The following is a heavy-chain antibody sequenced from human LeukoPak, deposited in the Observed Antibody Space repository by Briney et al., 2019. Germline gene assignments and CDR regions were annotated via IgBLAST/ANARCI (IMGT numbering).Heavy chain of an antibody. V-gene: IGHV3-30-3*01. J-gene: IGHJ4*02. CDR2: ISYDGSNK. D-gene: IGHD4-23*01. CDR1: GFTFSSYA. Sequence: GGSLTLSCAASGFTFSSYAMHWVRQAPGKGLEWVAVISYDGSNKYYADSVKGRFTISRDNSKNTLYLQMNSLRAEDTAVYYCARDKGCRWYFDSWGEGTLVTVSS. CDR3: ARDKGCRWYFDS.